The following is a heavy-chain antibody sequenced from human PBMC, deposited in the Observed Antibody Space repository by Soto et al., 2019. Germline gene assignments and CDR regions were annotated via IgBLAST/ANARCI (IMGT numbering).Heavy chain of an antibody. V-gene: IGHV3-30-3*01. Sequence: QVQLVESGGGVVQPGRSLRLSCAASGFTFSSYAMHWVRQAPVKGLEWVAVISYDGSNKYYADSVKGRFTISRDNSKNTLYLQMNSLRAEDTAVYYCARGGSGWYKYGMDVWGQGTTVTVSS. CDR3: ARGGSGWYKYGMDV. CDR2: ISYDGSNK. D-gene: IGHD6-19*01. J-gene: IGHJ6*02. CDR1: GFTFSSYA.